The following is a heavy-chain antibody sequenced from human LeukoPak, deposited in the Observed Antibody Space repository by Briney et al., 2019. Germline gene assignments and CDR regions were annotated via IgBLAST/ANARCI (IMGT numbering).Heavy chain of an antibody. Sequence: SETLSLTCAVYGGSFSGYYWSWIRQPPGKGLEWIGEINHSGSTNYNPSLKSRVTMSVDTSKNQFSLKLSSVTAADTAVYYCARGHGSGIPYWGQGTLVTVSS. CDR3: ARGHGSGIPY. CDR2: INHSGST. D-gene: IGHD3-10*01. J-gene: IGHJ4*02. V-gene: IGHV4-34*01. CDR1: GGSFSGYY.